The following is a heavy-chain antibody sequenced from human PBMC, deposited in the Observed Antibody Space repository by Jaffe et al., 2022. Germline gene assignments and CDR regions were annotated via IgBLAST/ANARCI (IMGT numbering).Heavy chain of an antibody. J-gene: IGHJ4*02. CDR1: GYSISSGYY. Sequence: QVQLQESGPGLVKPSETLSLTCAVSGYSISSGYYWGWIRQPPGKGLEWIGSIYHSGSTYYNPSLKSRVTISVDTSKNQFSLKLSSVTAADTAVYYCARHPPTVTTYFDYWGQGTLVTVSS. D-gene: IGHD4-17*01. CDR3: ARHPPTVTTYFDY. V-gene: IGHV4-38-2*01. CDR2: IYHSGST.